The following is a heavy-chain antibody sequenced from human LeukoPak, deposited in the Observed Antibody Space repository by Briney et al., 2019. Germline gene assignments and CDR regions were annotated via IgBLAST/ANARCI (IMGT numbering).Heavy chain of an antibody. Sequence: GASVTVSCKASGYTSTNFYTHWVRQAPGQGLEWMGWINPDSGDSNYTQHFQGRVTMTRDTSISTAYMELSRLRSDDTAVYYCARGSSNWSTRFHSWGQGTLVTVSS. V-gene: IGHV1-2*02. D-gene: IGHD6-13*01. CDR3: ARGSSNWSTRFHS. CDR2: INPDSGDS. CDR1: GYTSTNFY. J-gene: IGHJ4*02.